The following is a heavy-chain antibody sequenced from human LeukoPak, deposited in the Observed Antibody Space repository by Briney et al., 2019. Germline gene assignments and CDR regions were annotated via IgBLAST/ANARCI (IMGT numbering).Heavy chain of an antibody. V-gene: IGHV3-30*02. D-gene: IGHD6-13*01. CDR2: IRYDGSNK. CDR3: AREKAAPHDY. J-gene: IGHJ4*02. CDR1: GFTFSSYG. Sequence: PGGSLRLSCAAPGFTFSSYGMHWVRQAPGKGLEWVAFIRYDGSNKYYADSVKGRFTISRDNSKNTLYLQMNSLRAEDTAVYYFAREKAAPHDYWGQGTLVTVSS.